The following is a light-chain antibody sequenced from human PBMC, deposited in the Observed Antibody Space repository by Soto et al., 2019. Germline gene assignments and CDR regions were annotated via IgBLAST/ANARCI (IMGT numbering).Light chain of an antibody. V-gene: IGLV2-11*01. J-gene: IGLJ3*02. Sequence: QSVLTQPRSVSRSPGQSVTISCTGTSSDVGGYNYVSWYQQHPGEAPKLMIYDVIKRPSGVPDRFSGSKSGNAASLTISGLQAEDEADYYCSSYAGTYTWVFGGGTKVTVL. CDR2: DVI. CDR1: SSDVGGYNY. CDR3: SSYAGTYTWV.